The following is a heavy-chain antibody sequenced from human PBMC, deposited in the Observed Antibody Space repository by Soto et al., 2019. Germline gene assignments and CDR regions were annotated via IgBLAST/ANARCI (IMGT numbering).Heavy chain of an antibody. Sequence: PGGSLRLSCAASGFNFGSFGIHWVRQAPGKGLEWVAFIWYDGSNKYYADSVKGRFTVSRDNSKNSLSLQMNSLRDEDTAVYYCARGRSVGGWTFDPWGKGTPVTVSS. CDR2: IWYDGSNK. J-gene: IGHJ5*02. V-gene: IGHV3-33*01. CDR1: GFNFGSFG. D-gene: IGHD6-19*01. CDR3: ARGRSVGGWTFDP.